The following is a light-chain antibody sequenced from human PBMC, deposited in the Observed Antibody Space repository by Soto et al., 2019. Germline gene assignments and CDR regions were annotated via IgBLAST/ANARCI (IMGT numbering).Light chain of an antibody. V-gene: IGKV1-39*01. J-gene: IGKJ2*01. Sequence: DIQITQSPSYLSAYARHRVIITCRSSQTISSNLNWYQQKPGKAPKLLIYAASSLQGGVPSRFSGSGSGTDFTLTISSLQTEDSASYYCQHSFTTPYTFGQGTKVDIK. CDR3: QHSFTTPYT. CDR2: AAS. CDR1: QTISSN.